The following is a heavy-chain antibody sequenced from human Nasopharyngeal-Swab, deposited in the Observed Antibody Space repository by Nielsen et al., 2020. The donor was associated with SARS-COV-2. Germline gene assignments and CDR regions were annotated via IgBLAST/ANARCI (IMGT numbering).Heavy chain of an antibody. CDR1: GGSISSSSYY. J-gene: IGHJ4*02. Sequence: SETLSLTCTVSGGSISSSSYYWTWIRQSPGKGLEWIGYIYYSGSTDYNPSLKGRVTISVDTSKNQFSLKLNSVTAADTAVYYCARRETIVGSFDYWGQGTLVIVSS. V-gene: IGHV4-61*05. CDR3: ARRETIVGSFDY. D-gene: IGHD1-26*01. CDR2: IYYSGST.